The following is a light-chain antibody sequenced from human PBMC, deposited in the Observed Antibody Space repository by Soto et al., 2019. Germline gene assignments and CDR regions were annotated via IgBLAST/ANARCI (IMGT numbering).Light chain of an antibody. CDR1: QSISSW. J-gene: IGKJ3*01. V-gene: IGKV1-5*01. CDR3: QQYDNLPIT. Sequence: DIQMTQSPSTLSASVGDRVTITCRASQSISSWLAWYQQKPGKAPKLLIYDASSLESGVPSRFSGSGSGTEFTLTISSLQPDDFATYYCQQYDNLPITFGPGTKVEIK. CDR2: DAS.